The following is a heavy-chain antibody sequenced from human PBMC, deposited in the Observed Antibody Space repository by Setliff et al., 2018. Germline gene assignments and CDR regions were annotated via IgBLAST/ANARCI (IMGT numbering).Heavy chain of an antibody. CDR2: ISAYNGNT. J-gene: IGHJ6*02. CDR1: GGTFSSYA. V-gene: IGHV1-18*01. D-gene: IGHD6-13*01. CDR3: ARSSWSYYGMDV. Sequence: GASVKVSCKASGGTFSSYAISWVRQAPGQGLEWMGWISAYNGNTNYAQKLQGRVTMTTGTSTSTAYMELRSLRSDDTAVYYCARSSWSYYGMDVWGQGTTVTVSS.